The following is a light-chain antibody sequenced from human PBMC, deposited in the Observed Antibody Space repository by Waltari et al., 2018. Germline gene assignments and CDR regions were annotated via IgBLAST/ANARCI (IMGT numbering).Light chain of an antibody. CDR2: DAS. J-gene: IGKJ4*01. Sequence: EIVLTQSPATLSLSPGARATLSRRASQSVGSRLACYQQNPGRTPRLLIFDASHRATGIPGRFSGSGSGTDFTLTISSLEPEDFAVYYCQQRSNWPPALTFGGGTKVEIK. CDR3: QQRSNWPPALT. V-gene: IGKV3-11*01. CDR1: QSVGSR.